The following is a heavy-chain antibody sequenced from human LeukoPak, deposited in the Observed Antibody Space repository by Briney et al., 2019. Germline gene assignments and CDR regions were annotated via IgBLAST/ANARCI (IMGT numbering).Heavy chain of an antibody. CDR2: IRYDGSNK. Sequence: GGSLRLSCAASGFTFSSYGMHWVRQAPGKGLEWVAFIRYDGSNKYYADSVKGRFTISRDNSKNTLYLQMNSLRAEDTAVYYCAKDLRPFFGVVMEPEYYMDVWGKGTTVTVSS. CDR1: GFTFSSYG. CDR3: AKDLRPFFGVVMEPEYYMDV. J-gene: IGHJ6*03. D-gene: IGHD3-3*01. V-gene: IGHV3-30*02.